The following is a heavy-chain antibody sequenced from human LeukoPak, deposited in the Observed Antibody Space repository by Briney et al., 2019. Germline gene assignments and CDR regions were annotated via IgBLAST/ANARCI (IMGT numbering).Heavy chain of an antibody. V-gene: IGHV3-23*01. CDR1: GFTFSSYA. D-gene: IGHD6-13*01. CDR3: ARVIAAAGYTYYFDY. J-gene: IGHJ4*02. Sequence: GGSLRLSCAASGFTFSSYAMSWVRQAPGKGLEWVSAISGSGGSTYYADSVKGRFTISRDNAKNTLYLQMNSLRAEDTAVYYCARVIAAAGYTYYFDYWGQGTLVTVSS. CDR2: ISGSGGST.